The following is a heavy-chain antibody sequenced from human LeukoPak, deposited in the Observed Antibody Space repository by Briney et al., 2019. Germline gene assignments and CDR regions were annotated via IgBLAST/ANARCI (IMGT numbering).Heavy chain of an antibody. CDR2: ANWNGEST. V-gene: IGHV3-20*04. D-gene: IGHD3-16*01. Sequence: GGSLRLSCTASVVTFEDFGMTWVRQAPGGGLEWVSSANWNGESTGYADSVKGRFTISRDNAKKSLYLQMNSLRAEDTALYYCARSEGSWGNYYFDYWGQGTLVTVSS. CDR1: VVTFEDFG. CDR3: ARSEGSWGNYYFDY. J-gene: IGHJ4*02.